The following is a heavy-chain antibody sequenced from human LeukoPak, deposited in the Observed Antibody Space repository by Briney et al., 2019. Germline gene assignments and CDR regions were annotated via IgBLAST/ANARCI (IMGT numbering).Heavy chain of an antibody. D-gene: IGHD1-20*01. J-gene: IGHJ4*02. CDR1: GFTFSSYW. CDR2: INSDGSST. Sequence: GGSLRLSCAASGFTFSSYWMHWVRQAPGKGLVWVSRINSDGSSTSYADSVKGRVTISRDNAKNTLYLQMNSLRAEDTAVYYCARSIDNWNGGPDYWGQGTLVTVSS. V-gene: IGHV3-74*01. CDR3: ARSIDNWNGGPDY.